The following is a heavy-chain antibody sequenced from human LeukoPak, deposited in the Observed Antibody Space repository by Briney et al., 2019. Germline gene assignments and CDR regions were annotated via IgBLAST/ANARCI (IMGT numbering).Heavy chain of an antibody. CDR1: GFTFSSYS. D-gene: IGHD4-11*01. CDR3: ARGCRDSNYLVDY. Sequence: GGSLRLSCAASGFTFSSYSMNWVRQAPGKGLEWVSYISSSSTIYYADSVKGRFTISRDNAKNSLYLQMNSLRAEDTAVYYCARGCRDSNYLVDYWGQGTLVTVSS. CDR2: ISSSSTI. J-gene: IGHJ4*02. V-gene: IGHV3-48*01.